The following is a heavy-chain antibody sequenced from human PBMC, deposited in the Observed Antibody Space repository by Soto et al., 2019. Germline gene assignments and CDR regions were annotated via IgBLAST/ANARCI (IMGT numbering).Heavy chain of an antibody. J-gene: IGHJ4*02. V-gene: IGHV4-30-4*01. CDR3: ARVSTTVTTVDY. CDR1: GGSISSGDYY. Sequence: QVQLQESGPGLVKPSQTLSLTCTVSGGSISSGDYYWSWIRQPPGKGLEWSGYIYYSGSTYYNPSLKSRGTISVDTSKNQFSLKLSSVTAADTAVYYCARVSTTVTTVDYWGQGTLVTVSS. D-gene: IGHD4-17*01. CDR2: IYYSGST.